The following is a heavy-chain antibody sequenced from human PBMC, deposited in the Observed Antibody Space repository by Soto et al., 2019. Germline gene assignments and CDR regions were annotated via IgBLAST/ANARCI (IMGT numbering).Heavy chain of an antibody. CDR3: ARTSYDSSGTAADP. Sequence: PSETLSLTCTVSGDSISSGNNYWSWIRQHPGKGLEWIGYIYYSGSTYYNPSLKSRVTISVDTSKNQFSLKLSSVTAADTAVYYCARTSYDSSGTAADPWGQGTLVTVSP. CDR1: GDSISSGNNY. J-gene: IGHJ5*02. CDR2: IYYSGST. D-gene: IGHD3-22*01. V-gene: IGHV4-31*03.